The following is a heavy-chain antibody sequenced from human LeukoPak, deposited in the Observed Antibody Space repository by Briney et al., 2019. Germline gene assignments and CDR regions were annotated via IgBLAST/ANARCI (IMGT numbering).Heavy chain of an antibody. J-gene: IGHJ3*02. V-gene: IGHV4-39*01. D-gene: IGHD3-3*01. CDR1: GGSISSSSYY. CDR2: IYYSGST. Sequence: SETLSLTCTVSGGSISSSSYYWGWIRQPPGKGLEWIGSIYYSGSTYYNPSLKSRVTISVDTSKNQFSLKLSSVTAADTAVYYCATPLRTYDFWSGYYPHVFDIWGQGTMVTVSS. CDR3: ATPLRTYDFWSGYYPHVFDI.